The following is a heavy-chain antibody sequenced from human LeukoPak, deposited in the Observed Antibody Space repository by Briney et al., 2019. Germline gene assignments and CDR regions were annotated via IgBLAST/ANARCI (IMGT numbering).Heavy chain of an antibody. CDR3: AKDLVRRRAAYGMDV. Sequence: EPGRSLRLSCAASGFTFSSYGMHWVRQAPGKGLEWVALISFDGVKTDYADSVKGRFNIYRDSSQNTLYLQMNSLRAEDTAVYYCAKDLVRRRAAYGMDVWGQGTTVTVSS. V-gene: IGHV3-30*18. D-gene: IGHD2-21*01. CDR2: ISFDGVKT. J-gene: IGHJ6*02. CDR1: GFTFSSYG.